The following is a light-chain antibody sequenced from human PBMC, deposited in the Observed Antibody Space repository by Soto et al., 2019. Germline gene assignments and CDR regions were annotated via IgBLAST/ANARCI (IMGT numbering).Light chain of an antibody. CDR2: GDT. CDR1: SSNIGAGKY. J-gene: IGLJ1*01. Sequence: QSVLTQPPSVSGAPGQRVTISCTGSSSNIGAGKYVHWYQQLPGRAPKLLIYGDTNRPSGVPDRFSASKSGTSASLAITGLQAEDEADYYCSSYTSRSPCVFGTGTKLTVL. CDR3: SSYTSRSPCV. V-gene: IGLV1-40*01.